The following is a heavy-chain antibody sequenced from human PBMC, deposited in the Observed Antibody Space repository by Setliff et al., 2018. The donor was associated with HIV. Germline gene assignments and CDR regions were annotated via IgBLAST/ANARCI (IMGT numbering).Heavy chain of an antibody. V-gene: IGHV1-18*01. CDR1: GYTFSDYG. D-gene: IGHD6-6*01. CDR2: ISAYNGKT. CDR3: ARTRKSYPPAYGLDV. J-gene: IGHJ6*02. Sequence: VASVKVSCKASGYTFSDYGISWVRQAPGQGLEWMGWISAYNGKTNSAQKVQGRVTMTTDTSTSTAYMELGSLISDDTAVYYCARTRKSYPPAYGLDVWGQGTTVTVSS.